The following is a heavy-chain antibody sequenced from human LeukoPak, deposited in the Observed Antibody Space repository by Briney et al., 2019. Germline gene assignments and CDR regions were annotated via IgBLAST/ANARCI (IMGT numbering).Heavy chain of an antibody. CDR2: IKQDGSEK. CDR1: GLTLSNYW. V-gene: IGHV3-7*01. CDR3: ARDFYGKGDY. Sequence: GGSLKLSCTASGLTLSNYWMIWVRQAPGKGLQWVANIKQDGSEKYYVDSVKGRFTISRDNAKNSLYLQMNSLRAEDTAVYYCARDFYGKGDYWGQGTLVTVSS. J-gene: IGHJ4*02. D-gene: IGHD3-16*01.